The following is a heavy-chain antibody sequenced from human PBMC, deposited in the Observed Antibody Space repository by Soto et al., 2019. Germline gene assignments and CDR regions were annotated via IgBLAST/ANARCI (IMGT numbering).Heavy chain of an antibody. J-gene: IGHJ4*02. CDR1: GFTFSSYS. V-gene: IGHV3-48*02. CDR2: ISSSSSTI. D-gene: IGHD3-16*02. CDR3: ARQYYDYVWGSYRPLDY. Sequence: EVQLVESGGGLVKPGGSLRLSCAASGFTFSSYSMNWVRQAPGKGLEWVSYISSSSSTIYYADSVKGRFTISRDNAKNSPYLQMNSLRDEDTAVYYCARQYYDYVWGSYRPLDYWGQGTLVTVSS.